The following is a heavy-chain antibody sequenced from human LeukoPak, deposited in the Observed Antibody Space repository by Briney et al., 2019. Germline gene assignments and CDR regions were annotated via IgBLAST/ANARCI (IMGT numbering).Heavy chain of an antibody. J-gene: IGHJ4*02. CDR3: ARDPLYTGGPFDY. V-gene: IGHV3-7*01. CDR2: IKEGGSQK. Sequence: QPGGSLRLSCAASGLTFSDHWMSWGRQTPGKGLGWVSNIKEGGSQKSYVDSVKGRFTIHRDNDNNPLYLQMNSWRDGGMAVYYCARDPLYTGGPFDYWGQGTLATVSS. D-gene: IGHD2-8*02. CDR1: GLTFSDHW.